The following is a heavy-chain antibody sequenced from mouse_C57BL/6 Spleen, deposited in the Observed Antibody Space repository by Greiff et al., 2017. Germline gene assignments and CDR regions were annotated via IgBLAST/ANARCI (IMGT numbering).Heavy chain of an antibody. V-gene: IGHV1-22*01. D-gene: IGHD2-4*01. J-gene: IGHJ2*01. CDR1: GYTFTDYN. CDR2: INPNNGGT. CDR3: ASLYYDYDGDFDY. Sequence: VQLQQSGPELVKPGASVKMSCKASGYTFTDYNMHWVKQSHGKSLEWIGYINPNNGGTSYNQKFKGKATLTVNKSSSTAYMELRSLTSEDSAVYYCASLYYDYDGDFDYWGQGTTLTVSS.